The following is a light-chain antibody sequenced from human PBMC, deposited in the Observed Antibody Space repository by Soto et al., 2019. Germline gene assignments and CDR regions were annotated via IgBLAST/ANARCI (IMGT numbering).Light chain of an antibody. Sequence: DIVMTQSPDSLAVSLGERDTISCKSSQSVLYSSNNKNYLAWYQQKPGQPPKLLIYWASTRESGVPDRFSGSGSGTDFTLTISSLQAEDVAVYYCQQFYSIPVTFGPGTKVDIK. CDR1: QSVLYSSNNKNY. CDR3: QQFYSIPVT. V-gene: IGKV4-1*01. CDR2: WAS. J-gene: IGKJ3*01.